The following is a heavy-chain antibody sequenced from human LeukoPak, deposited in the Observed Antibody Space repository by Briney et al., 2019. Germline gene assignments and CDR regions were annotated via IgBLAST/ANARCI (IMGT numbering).Heavy chain of an antibody. CDR2: IYTSGST. D-gene: IGHD2-21*02. V-gene: IGHV4-61*02. CDR1: GGSISSGSYY. J-gene: IGHJ5*02. Sequence: SETLSLTCTVSGGSISSGSYYWSWIRQPAGKGLEWIGRIYTSGSTNYNPSLKSRVTISVDTSKNQFSLKLSSVTAADTAVYYCARERVWRYCGGDSCGWFDPWGQGTLVTVSS. CDR3: ARERVWRYCGGDSCGWFDP.